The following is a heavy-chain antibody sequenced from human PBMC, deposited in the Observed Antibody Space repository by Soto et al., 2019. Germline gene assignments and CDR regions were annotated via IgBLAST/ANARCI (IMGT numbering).Heavy chain of an antibody. CDR2: IYYTGST. V-gene: IGHV4-39*01. CDR3: ARSTDYSNPNHFFDQ. CDR1: GGSISRSNYY. J-gene: IGHJ4*02. Sequence: SETLSLTCTVSGGSISRSNYYWGWIRQPPGKGLAWIGSIYYTGSTYYNPSLKSRVTISVDTSKSQFSLKLSSVTAADTAVYYCARSTDYSNPNHFFDQWGQGTLVTVSS. D-gene: IGHD4-4*01.